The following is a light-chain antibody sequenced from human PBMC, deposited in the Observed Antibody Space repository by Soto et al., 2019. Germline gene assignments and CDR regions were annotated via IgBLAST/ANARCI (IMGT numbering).Light chain of an antibody. Sequence: EIVVTQSPATLSLSTGERATLSCRASQSVSSYLAWYQQRPGQSPRLLIYGASSRATGIPDRFSGSGSGTYFTLTISRLEPEDFAVYYCQQYGSSLWTFGQGTKVDIK. CDR3: QQYGSSLWT. CDR2: GAS. CDR1: QSVSSY. V-gene: IGKV3-20*01. J-gene: IGKJ1*01.